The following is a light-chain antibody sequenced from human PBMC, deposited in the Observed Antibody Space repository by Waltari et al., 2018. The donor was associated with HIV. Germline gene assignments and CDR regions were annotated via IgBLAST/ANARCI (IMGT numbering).Light chain of an antibody. V-gene: IGKV3D-15*01. CDR2: VAS. CDR1: QSISSN. J-gene: IGKJ1*01. CDR3: QQYNNLPT. Sequence: EIVMTQSPATLSVSPGERATLSCRASQSISSNLSWYQQKPGQAPRLLIYVASTSATGIPARFSGSGSGTEFTLTISILQSEYFAVYYCQQYNNLPTFGQWTKVEIK.